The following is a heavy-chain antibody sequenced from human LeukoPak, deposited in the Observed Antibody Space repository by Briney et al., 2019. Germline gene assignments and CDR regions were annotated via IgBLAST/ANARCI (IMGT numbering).Heavy chain of an antibody. CDR1: GGTFSSYA. CDR2: IIPIFGTA. V-gene: IGHV1-69*13. Sequence: ASVKVSCKASGGTFSSYAISWLRQAPGQGLEWMGGIIPIFGTANYAQKFQGRVTITADDSTSTAYMELSSLRSEDTAVYYCARGSRVAGTTSPFDYWGQGTLVTVSS. CDR3: ARGSRVAGTTSPFDY. D-gene: IGHD6-19*01. J-gene: IGHJ4*02.